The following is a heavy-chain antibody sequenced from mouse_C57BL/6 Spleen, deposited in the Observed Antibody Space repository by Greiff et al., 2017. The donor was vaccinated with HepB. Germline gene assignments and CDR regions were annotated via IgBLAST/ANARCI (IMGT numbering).Heavy chain of an antibody. CDR3: ARSGYDFFAY. D-gene: IGHD2-4*01. Sequence: VQLQQSGAELVKPGASVKLSCTASGFNIKDYYMHWVKQRTEQGLEWIGRIDPEDGETKYAPKCQGKATITADTSSNTAYLQLSSLTSEDTAVYYCARSGYDFFAYWGQGTLVTVSA. CDR2: IDPEDGET. V-gene: IGHV14-2*01. J-gene: IGHJ3*01. CDR1: GFNIKDYY.